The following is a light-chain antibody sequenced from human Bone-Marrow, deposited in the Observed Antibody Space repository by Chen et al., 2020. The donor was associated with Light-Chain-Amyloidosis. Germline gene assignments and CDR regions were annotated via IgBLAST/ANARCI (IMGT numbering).Light chain of an antibody. J-gene: IGLJ1*01. CDR1: SSDVGGDNQ. V-gene: IGLV2-14*01. CDR2: EVT. Sequence: QSALTQPASVSGSPGQSITISCTGTSSDVGGDNQVSWYQQHPDKAPKLMIYEVTYRPSWVPDRCSGSKSDNTASLTISGLQTEDEDDYFCSSYTITNTLVFGSGTRVTVL. CDR3: SSYTITNTLV.